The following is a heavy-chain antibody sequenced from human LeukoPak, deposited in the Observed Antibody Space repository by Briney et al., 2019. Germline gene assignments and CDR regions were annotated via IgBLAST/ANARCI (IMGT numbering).Heavy chain of an antibody. D-gene: IGHD3-16*01. CDR2: IKSNSDGGTT. CDR3: FTEVPGGGY. CDR1: GFTFSNAW. Sequence: GGSLRLSCTASGFTFSNAWMSWVRQAPGKGLEWVGRIKSNSDGGTTNYAAPVKGRFAISRDDSKSTLYLQMNSLKTEDTAMYYCFTEVPGGGYWGQGTLVTVPS. J-gene: IGHJ4*02. V-gene: IGHV3-15*06.